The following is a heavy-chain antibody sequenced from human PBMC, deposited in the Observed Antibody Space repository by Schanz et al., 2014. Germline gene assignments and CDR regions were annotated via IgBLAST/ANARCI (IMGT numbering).Heavy chain of an antibody. Sequence: QVQLLQSGSEVKKPGASVKVSCEISGYTVSALAMHWVRQGPAKGLEWMGGFDPKKGEAIYAQKFQGRVTMTEDTATDTAYVELSRLTSEDTGVYYCATETSRTWFYNGVDVWGQGTTVTVSS. CDR3: ATETSRTWFYNGVDV. V-gene: IGHV1-24*01. CDR2: FDPKKGEA. CDR1: GYTVSALA. J-gene: IGHJ6*02. D-gene: IGHD2-2*01.